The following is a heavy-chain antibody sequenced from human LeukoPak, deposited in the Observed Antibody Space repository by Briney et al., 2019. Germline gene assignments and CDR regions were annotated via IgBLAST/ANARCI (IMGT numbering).Heavy chain of an antibody. D-gene: IGHD3-10*01. V-gene: IGHV1-18*01. CDR1: GYTFTTYG. CDR2: ISVYNDNT. Sequence: GASVKVSCKASGYTFTTYGIGWVRQAPGQGLEWMGWISVYNDNTKYAQKLQGRVTMTTDTSTSTAYMELRSLRSDDTAVYYCARVYYESGDKAFDIWGQGTLVTVSS. CDR3: ARVYYESGDKAFDI. J-gene: IGHJ3*02.